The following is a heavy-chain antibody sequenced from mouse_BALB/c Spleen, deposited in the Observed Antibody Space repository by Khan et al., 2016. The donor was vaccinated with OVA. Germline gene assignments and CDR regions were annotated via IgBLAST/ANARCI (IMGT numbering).Heavy chain of an antibody. CDR2: ISDGGSYT. CDR1: GFTFSDYY. V-gene: IGHV5-4*02. D-gene: IGHD2-13*01. CDR3: TRGDYGDPCAY. J-gene: IGHJ3*01. Sequence: EVALVESGGGLVKPGGSLKLSCEASGFTFSDYYMYWVRQTPEKRLEWVATISDGGSYTYYPDSVEGRFNIYRDDVKNNLYLRMTSLKSEDTAMYFCTRGDYGDPCAYWGQGTLVTVSA.